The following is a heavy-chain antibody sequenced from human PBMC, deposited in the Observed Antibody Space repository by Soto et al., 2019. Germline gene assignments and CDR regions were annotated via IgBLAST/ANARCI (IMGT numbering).Heavy chain of an antibody. J-gene: IGHJ3*02. CDR2: IYYSGST. CDR1: GGSISSGDYY. D-gene: IGHD5-12*01. V-gene: IGHV4-30-4*01. CDR3: ARDSWHIVATMLRSGGNGPKGAFDI. Sequence: PSETLSLTCTVSGGSISSGDYYWSWIRQPPGKGLEWIGYIYYSGSTYYNPSLKSRVTISVDTSKNQFSLKLSSVTAADTAVYYCARDSWHIVATMLRSGGNGPKGAFDIWGQGTMVTVSS.